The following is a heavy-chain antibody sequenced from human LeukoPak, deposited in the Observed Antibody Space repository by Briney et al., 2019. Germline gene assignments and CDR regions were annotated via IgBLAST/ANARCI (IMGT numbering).Heavy chain of an antibody. D-gene: IGHD2-2*01. J-gene: IGHJ5*02. CDR2: ISSSSSYI. CDR3: ARDFFAVGGNWFDP. Sequence: GGSLRLSCAASGFTFSSYSMNWVRQAPGKGLEWVSSISSSSSYIYYADSVKGRFTISRDNAKNSLYLQMNSLRAEDTAVYYCARDFFAVGGNWFDPWGQGTLVTVSS. V-gene: IGHV3-21*01. CDR1: GFTFSSYS.